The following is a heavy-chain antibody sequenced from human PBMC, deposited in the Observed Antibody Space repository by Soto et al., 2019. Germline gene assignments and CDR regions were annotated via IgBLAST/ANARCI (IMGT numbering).Heavy chain of an antibody. CDR2: ISYDGSNK. J-gene: IGHJ4*02. V-gene: IGHV3-30*18. CDR1: GFTFSSYG. CDR3: AKEEPEWFWDLSAVLGDY. D-gene: IGHD3-10*01. Sequence: QVQLVESGGGVVQPGRSLRLSCAASGFTFSSYGMHWVRQAPGKGLEWVAVISYDGSNKYYADSVKGRFTISRDNSKNTLYLQMNSLRAEDTAVYYCAKEEPEWFWDLSAVLGDYWGQGTLVTVSS.